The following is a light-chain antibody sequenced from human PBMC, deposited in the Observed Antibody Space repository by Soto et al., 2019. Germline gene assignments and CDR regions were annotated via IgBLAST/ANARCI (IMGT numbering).Light chain of an antibody. J-gene: IGKJ5*01. V-gene: IGKV3D-20*02. CDR2: GAS. CDR1: QVIGSRY. Sequence: EIVMTQSPGTLSLSPGERATISCRASQVIGSRYLAWYHQKSGQAPRLLIYGASSRATGITDRFSGRGSGTDFTLTISRLEPEDSAVYYCQQRHMWPITFGQGTRLEIK. CDR3: QQRHMWPIT.